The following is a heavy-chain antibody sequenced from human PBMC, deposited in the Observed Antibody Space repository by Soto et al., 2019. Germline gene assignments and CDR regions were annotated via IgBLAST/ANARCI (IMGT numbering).Heavy chain of an antibody. CDR1: GFSLSNARMG. D-gene: IGHD5-12*01. V-gene: IGHV2-26*01. CDR2: IFSNDEK. J-gene: IGHJ4*02. CDR3: ARIADGYNLGLDY. Sequence: QVTLKESGPVLVKPTETLTLTCTVSGFSLSNARMGVSWISQPQGKALEWLAHIFSNDEKSYSTSLKSRLTISKDTSKSQVVLTMTNMDPVDTATYYCARIADGYNLGLDYWGQGTLVTVSS.